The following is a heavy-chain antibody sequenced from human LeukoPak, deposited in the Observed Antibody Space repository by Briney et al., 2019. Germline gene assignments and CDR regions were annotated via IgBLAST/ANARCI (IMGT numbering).Heavy chain of an antibody. CDR3: VKGSAVPDAYYYGMDV. Sequence: GGSLRLFCSASGFTFSSYAMHWVRQAPGKGLEYVSAISSNGGSTYYADSVKGRFTISRDNSKNTLYLQMSSLRAEDTAVYYCVKGSAVPDAYYYGMDVWGKGTTVTVSS. CDR1: GFTFSSYA. D-gene: IGHD3-3*01. J-gene: IGHJ6*04. V-gene: IGHV3-64D*06. CDR2: ISSNGGST.